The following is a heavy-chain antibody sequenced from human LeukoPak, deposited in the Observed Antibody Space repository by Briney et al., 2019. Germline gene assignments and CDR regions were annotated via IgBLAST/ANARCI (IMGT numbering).Heavy chain of an antibody. Sequence: SETLSLTCTVSGGSISGAAYYWSWIRQHPGKGLEWIGYIYYSGTAYYNPSLKSRVTISLGTSKNQFSLKLSSVTAADTAVYYCARERGGYDYNIDYWGQGTLVTVSS. CDR1: GGSISGAAYY. D-gene: IGHD5-12*01. CDR2: IYYSGTA. CDR3: ARERGGYDYNIDY. J-gene: IGHJ4*02. V-gene: IGHV4-31*03.